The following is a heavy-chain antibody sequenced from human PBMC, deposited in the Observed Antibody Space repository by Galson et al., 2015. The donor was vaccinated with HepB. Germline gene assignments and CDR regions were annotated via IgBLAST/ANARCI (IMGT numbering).Heavy chain of an antibody. D-gene: IGHD2-2*01. CDR1: GFSLSTSGVG. J-gene: IGHJ2*01. Sequence: PALVKPTQTLTLTCTFSGFSLSTSGVGVGWIRPPPGKALEWLALIYWDDDKRYSPSLKSRLTITKDTSKNQVVLTITNMDPVDTATYYSARVPLQGGFWYFELWGRGTLVNVSS. CDR2: IYWDDDK. CDR3: ARVPLQGGFWYFEL. V-gene: IGHV2-5*02.